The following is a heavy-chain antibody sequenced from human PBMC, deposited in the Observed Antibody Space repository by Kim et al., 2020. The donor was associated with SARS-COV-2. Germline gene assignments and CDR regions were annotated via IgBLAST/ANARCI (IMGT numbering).Heavy chain of an antibody. V-gene: IGHV4-31*03. D-gene: IGHD2-2*01. CDR1: GGSISSGGYY. CDR2: IYYSGST. Sequence: SETLSLTCTVSGGSISSGGYYWSWIRQHQGKGLEWIGYIYYSGSTYYNPSLKSRVTISVDTSKNQFSLKLSSVTAADTAVYYCARMCVGSTSLYGMDVWGQGTTVTVSS. J-gene: IGHJ6*02. CDR3: ARMCVGSTSLYGMDV.